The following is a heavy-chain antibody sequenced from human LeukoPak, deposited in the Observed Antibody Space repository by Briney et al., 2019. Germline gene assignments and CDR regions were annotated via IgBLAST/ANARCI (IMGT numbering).Heavy chain of an antibody. CDR2: IYHSGST. D-gene: IGHD4-23*01. J-gene: IGHJ4*02. CDR3: ASSSGGNSGALDY. Sequence: PSETLSLTCAVSGYSISSGYYWGWIRQPPGKGLEWIGSIYHSGSTYYNPSLKSRVTISVDTSKNQFSLKLSSVTAADTAVYYCASSSGGNSGALDYWGQGTRVTVSS. V-gene: IGHV4-38-2*01. CDR1: GYSISSGYY.